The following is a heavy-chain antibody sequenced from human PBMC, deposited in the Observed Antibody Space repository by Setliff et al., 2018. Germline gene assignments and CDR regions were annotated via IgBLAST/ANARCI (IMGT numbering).Heavy chain of an antibody. CDR2: MYFSGST. Sequence: SETLSLTCTVSGGSISTNSYYWGWIRQPPGKGLEWIGSMYFSGSTYYNPSLKSRVTISIDKSKNQFSLKMTSVTAADTAVYFCARVTGFLYMDVWGKGTRSPSP. CDR1: GGSISTNSYY. V-gene: IGHV4-39*07. D-gene: IGHD3-3*01. CDR3: ARVTGFLYMDV. J-gene: IGHJ6*03.